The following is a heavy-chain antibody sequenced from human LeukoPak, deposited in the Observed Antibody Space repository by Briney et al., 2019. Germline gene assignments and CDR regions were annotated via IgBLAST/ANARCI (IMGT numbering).Heavy chain of an antibody. J-gene: IGHJ6*02. CDR1: GYTFTGYY. D-gene: IGHD7-27*01. Sequence: ASVKVSCKASGYTFTGYYMHWVRQGPGQGLEWMGWINPNSGGTNYAQKFQGRVTMTRDTSISTAYMELSRLRSDDTAVYYCAIRKITGGSYYGMDVWGQGTTVTVSS. CDR2: INPNSGGT. V-gene: IGHV1-2*02. CDR3: AIRKITGGSYYGMDV.